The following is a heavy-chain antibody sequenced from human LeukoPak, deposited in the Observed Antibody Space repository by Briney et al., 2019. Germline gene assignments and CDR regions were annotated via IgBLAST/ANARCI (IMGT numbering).Heavy chain of an antibody. CDR1: GGSISSYY. V-gene: IGHV4-4*07. Sequence: SETLSLTCTVSGGSISSYYWSWIRQPAGKGLEWIGRIYTSGSTNYNPSLKSRVTMSVDTSKNQFSLKLSSVTAADTAVYYCARESRLLWFGELSGPIDYWGQGTLVTVSS. CDR2: IYTSGST. D-gene: IGHD3-10*01. CDR3: ARESRLLWFGELSGPIDY. J-gene: IGHJ4*02.